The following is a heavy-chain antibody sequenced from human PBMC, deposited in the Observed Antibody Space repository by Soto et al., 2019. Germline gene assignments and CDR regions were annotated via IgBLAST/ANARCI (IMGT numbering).Heavy chain of an antibody. CDR2: INPSGGST. V-gene: IGHV1-46*01. Sequence: QVQLVQSGAEVKKPGASVKVSCKASGYTFTSYYMHWVRQAPGQGLEWMGIINPSGGSTSYAQKFQGRVTKTRDTSTSTVYMGLSSLRSEDTAVYYCARVSKVSSSSRSADYWGQGTLVTVSS. D-gene: IGHD6-6*01. CDR3: ARVSKVSSSSRSADY. J-gene: IGHJ4*02. CDR1: GYTFTSYY.